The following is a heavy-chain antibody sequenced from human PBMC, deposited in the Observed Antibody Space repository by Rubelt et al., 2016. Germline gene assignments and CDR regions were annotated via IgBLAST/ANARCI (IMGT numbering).Heavy chain of an antibody. CDR1: GFTFSSYA. CDR2: ISGSGGTT. D-gene: IGHD1-26*01. J-gene: IGHJ4*02. CDR3: ARDGSEWSRDY. Sequence: EVQLVESGGGLIQPGGSLRLSCAASGFTFSSYAMSWVRQAPGKGLEWVSTISGSGGTTYYADSVKGRFTISRDNARNSLFLQMNNLRADDTAVYDCARDGSEWSRDYWGPGTLVTVSS. V-gene: IGHV3-23*04.